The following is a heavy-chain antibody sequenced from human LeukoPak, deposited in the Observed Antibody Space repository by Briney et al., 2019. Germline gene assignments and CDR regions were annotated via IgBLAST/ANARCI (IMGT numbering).Heavy chain of an antibody. D-gene: IGHD4-17*01. CDR3: ARGRGATTVSYFDY. J-gene: IGHJ4*02. CDR2: INPNSGGT. CDR1: GYTFSVYR. V-gene: IGHV1-2*02. Sequence: ASVTVSCKASGYTFSVYRVDWVRQAPGQGLEWMGWINPNSGGTNHAQEFQGRVTMSRDTSISTAYMELTSLRSDDTAFDYCARGRGATTVSYFDYWGQGTLVTVSS.